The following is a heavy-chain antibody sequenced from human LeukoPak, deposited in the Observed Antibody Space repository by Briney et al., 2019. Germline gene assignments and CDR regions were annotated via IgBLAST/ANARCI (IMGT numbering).Heavy chain of an antibody. CDR3: ARGDTSGYYYRFFDY. J-gene: IGHJ4*02. V-gene: IGHV3-30*02. Sequence: GGSLRLSCAASGFTFNSYGMHWVRQGPGKGLEWVAFIRYDGTNQYYADSVKGRFTISRDNSKNTLYLQMNSLRAEDTAVYYCARGDTSGYYYRFFDYWGQGTLVTVSS. CDR2: IRYDGTNQ. D-gene: IGHD3-22*01. CDR1: GFTFNSYG.